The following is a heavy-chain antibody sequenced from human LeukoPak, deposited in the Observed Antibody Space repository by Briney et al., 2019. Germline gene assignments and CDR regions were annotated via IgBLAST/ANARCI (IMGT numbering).Heavy chain of an antibody. CDR3: ARPAYCGGDCYAQFDY. CDR1: RFTFSSYW. CDR2: TSYDGSIR. J-gene: IGHJ4*02. Sequence: GGSLRLSCAASRFTFSSYWMSWVRQAPGKGLDWVAVTSYDGSIRNYADSVKGRFTISRDNPKNTLYLEMNSLRVEDTAVYYCARPAYCGGDCYAQFDYWGQGTLVTVSS. D-gene: IGHD2-21*01. V-gene: IGHV3-30*03.